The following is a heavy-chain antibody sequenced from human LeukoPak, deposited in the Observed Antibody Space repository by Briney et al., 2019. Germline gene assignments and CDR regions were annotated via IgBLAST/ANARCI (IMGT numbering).Heavy chain of an antibody. CDR1: GGSFSGYY. J-gene: IGHJ4*02. D-gene: IGHD1-26*01. Sequence: SETLSLTCAVYGGSFSGYYWGWIRQPPGEGLEWIASTSSGGHTFYNPSLKSRVTISIDTSKNQFSLKLASVTAADTAIYYCARDQRSLYDFWGQGSLVTVSS. CDR3: ARDQRSLYDF. CDR2: TSSGGHT. V-gene: IGHV4-34*01.